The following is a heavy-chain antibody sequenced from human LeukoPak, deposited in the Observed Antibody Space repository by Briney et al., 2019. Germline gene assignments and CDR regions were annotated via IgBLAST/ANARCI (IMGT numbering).Heavy chain of an antibody. D-gene: IGHD3-10*01. V-gene: IGHV3-53*01. CDR2: IYSGGST. J-gene: IGHJ6*03. Sequence: GGSLSLSCAVSGFTVSSYYMSWVRQAPGKGLEWVSVIYSGGSTYYDDSVKGRFTISRDNSKNTLYLQMNTLRAEDTAVYYCARVASGSYYPHYYYYYYMDVWGKGTTVTVSS. CDR1: GFTVSSYY. CDR3: ARVASGSYYPHYYYYYYMDV.